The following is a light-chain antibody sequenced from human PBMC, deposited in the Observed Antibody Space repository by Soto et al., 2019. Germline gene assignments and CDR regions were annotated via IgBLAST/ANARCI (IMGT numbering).Light chain of an antibody. CDR2: GNS. Sequence: QSVLTQPPSGSGAPGQRVTISCTGSSSNIGATYDVQWYQQLPGTAPKLLIYGNSNRPSGVPDRFSGSKSGTSASLAITGLQADDGADYYCQSYDSSLSAHYVFGTGTKVTVL. CDR3: QSYDSSLSAHYV. V-gene: IGLV1-40*01. CDR1: SSNIGATYD. J-gene: IGLJ1*01.